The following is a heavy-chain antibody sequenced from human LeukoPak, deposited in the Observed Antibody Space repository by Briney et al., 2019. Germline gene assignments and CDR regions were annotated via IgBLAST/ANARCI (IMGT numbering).Heavy chain of an antibody. CDR3: ARVFSGSYLPYYYYYMDV. D-gene: IGHD1-26*01. CDR1: GGTFSSYA. V-gene: IGHV1-69*13. J-gene: IGHJ6*03. CDR2: IIPIFGAA. Sequence: SVKVSCKASGGTFSSYAISWVRQAPGQGLEWMGGIIPIFGAANYAQKFQGRVTITADESTSTAYMELSSLRSEDTAVYYCARVFSGSYLPYYYYYMDVWGKGTTVTVSS.